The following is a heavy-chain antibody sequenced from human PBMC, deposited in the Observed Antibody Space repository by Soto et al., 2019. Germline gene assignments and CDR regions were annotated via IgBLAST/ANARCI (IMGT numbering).Heavy chain of an antibody. CDR1: GGSISNYY. CDR3: ARDNTNYDIMTGYYRNSGMDV. V-gene: IGHV4-59*01. CDR2: IYYSGST. Sequence: SETLSLTCTVSGGSISNYYWSWIRQPPGKGLEWIGYIYYSGSTNYNPSLKSRVTISVDTSKNQFSLKLSSVTAADTAVYYCARDNTNYDIMTGYYRNSGMDVWGQGTTVTVS. D-gene: IGHD3-9*01. J-gene: IGHJ6*02.